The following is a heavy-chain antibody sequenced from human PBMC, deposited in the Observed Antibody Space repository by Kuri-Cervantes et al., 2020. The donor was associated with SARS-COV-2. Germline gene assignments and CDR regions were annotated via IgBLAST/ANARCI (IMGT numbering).Heavy chain of an antibody. D-gene: IGHD2-8*01. CDR3: ARYGVYANGMDV. CDR2: IWYDGSNK. Sequence: GESLKISCAASGFTFSSYGMHWVRQAPGKGLEWVAVIWYDGSNKYYADSVKGRFTISRDNSKNTLYLQMNSLRAEDTAVYYCARYGVYANGMDVWGQGTTVTVSS. J-gene: IGHJ6*02. CDR1: GFTFSSYG. V-gene: IGHV3-33*08.